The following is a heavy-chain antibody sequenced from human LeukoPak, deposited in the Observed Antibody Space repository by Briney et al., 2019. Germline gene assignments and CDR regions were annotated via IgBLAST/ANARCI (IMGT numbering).Heavy chain of an antibody. CDR3: ARIDYGGGYYYYYYYYMDV. V-gene: IGHV4-39*01. CDR2: IYYSGST. D-gene: IGHD3-16*01. J-gene: IGHJ6*03. CDR1: GGSISSSSYY. Sequence: SETLSLTCTVSGGSISSSSYYWGWIRQPPGKGLEGIGSIYYSGSTYYNPSLKSRVTIYVDMSKNQFSLKLRSVPAADTAVYYCARIDYGGGYYYYYYYYMDVWGKGTTVTVSS.